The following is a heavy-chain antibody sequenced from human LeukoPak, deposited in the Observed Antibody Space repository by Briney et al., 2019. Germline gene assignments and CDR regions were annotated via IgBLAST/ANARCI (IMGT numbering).Heavy chain of an antibody. J-gene: IGHJ6*03. CDR3: ARVLRYCSGGNCYSGGLGYMDV. V-gene: IGHV3-11*01. Sequence: GGSLRLSCAASGFTFSDYNMRWIRQAPGKGLEWVSSISRSGSTKYYADSVKGRFTISRDNAKNSLFLQMNSLRAEDTAVYYCARVLRYCSGGNCYSGGLGYMDVWGKRTTVTISS. CDR2: ISRSGSTK. D-gene: IGHD2-15*01. CDR1: GFTFSDYN.